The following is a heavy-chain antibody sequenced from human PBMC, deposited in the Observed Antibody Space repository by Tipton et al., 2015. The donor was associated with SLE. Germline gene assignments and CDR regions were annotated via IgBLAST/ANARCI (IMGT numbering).Heavy chain of an antibody. V-gene: IGHV3-48*03. CDR1: GFTFSSYS. CDR3: VRERKNYVSGSYGLDV. J-gene: IGHJ6*02. Sequence: GSLRLSCAASGFTFSSYSMQWVRQAPGKGLEWLAYISSAGNSINYADSVKGRFTISRDNAKNALYLQLDGPRAEDTAVYFCVRERKNYVSGSYGLDVWGQGTTVIVSS. D-gene: IGHD3-16*01. CDR2: ISSAGNSI.